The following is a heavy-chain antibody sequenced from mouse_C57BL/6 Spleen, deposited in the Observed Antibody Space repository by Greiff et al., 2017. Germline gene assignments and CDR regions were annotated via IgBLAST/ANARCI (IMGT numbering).Heavy chain of an antibody. CDR2: IYPGSGST. D-gene: IGHD1-1*01. CDR3: ARSLYGSSSAWFAY. Sequence: VQLQQPGAELVKPGASVKMSCKASGYTFTSYWITWVKQRPGQGLEWIGDIYPGSGSTNYNEKFKSKATLTVDTSSSTAYMQLSSLTSEDSAVYYCARSLYGSSSAWFAYWGQGTLVTVSA. V-gene: IGHV1-55*01. CDR1: GYTFTSYW. J-gene: IGHJ3*01.